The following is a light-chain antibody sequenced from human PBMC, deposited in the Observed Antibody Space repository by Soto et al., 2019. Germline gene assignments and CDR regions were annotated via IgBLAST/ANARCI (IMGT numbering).Light chain of an antibody. V-gene: IGLV2-11*01. CDR2: DVG. CDR1: SSDIGGHNY. J-gene: IGLJ1*01. CDR3: CSYAGRYTYV. Sequence: QSALTQPRSVSGSPGQSVTISCTGTSSDIGGHNYVSWYQHHPGKAPKLMIYDVGKRPSGVPDRFSGSKSGNTASLTISGLQAEDEADYYCCSYAGRYTYVFGTGTKVT.